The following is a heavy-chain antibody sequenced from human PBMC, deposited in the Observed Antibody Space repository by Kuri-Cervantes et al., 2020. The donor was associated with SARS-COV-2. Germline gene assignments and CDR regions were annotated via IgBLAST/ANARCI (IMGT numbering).Heavy chain of an antibody. V-gene: IGHV3-21*01. Sequence: GGSLRLSCAASGLTFSSYSMNWVRQPPGKGLEWVSSISSSSSYKYYAYSVKGRFTISRDNAKNSLYLQMNSLRAEDTAVYYCANIIVVVPAAISEGAFDIWGQGTMVTVSS. CDR3: ANIIVVVPAAISEGAFDI. J-gene: IGHJ3*02. D-gene: IGHD2-2*01. CDR1: GLTFSSYS. CDR2: ISSSSSYK.